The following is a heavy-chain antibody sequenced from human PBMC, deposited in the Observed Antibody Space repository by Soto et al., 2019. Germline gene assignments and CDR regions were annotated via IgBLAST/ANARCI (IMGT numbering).Heavy chain of an antibody. Sequence: QVQLVQSGAEVKKPGASVKVSCKASGYTFTSYGISWVRQAPGQGLEWMGWISAYNGNTNYAQKLQGRVTMTTDTSTSTAYMELRSLRSDDTAVYYCARSVFTYDFWSGPDAFDIWGQGTMVTVSS. D-gene: IGHD3-3*01. J-gene: IGHJ3*02. CDR1: GYTFTSYG. CDR3: ARSVFTYDFWSGPDAFDI. V-gene: IGHV1-18*01. CDR2: ISAYNGNT.